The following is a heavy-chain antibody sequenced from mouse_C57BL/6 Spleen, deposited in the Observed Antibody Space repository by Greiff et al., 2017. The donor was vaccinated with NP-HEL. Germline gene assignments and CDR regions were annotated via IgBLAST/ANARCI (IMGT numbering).Heavy chain of an antibody. CDR2: INPYNGDT. V-gene: IGHV1-20*01. CDR3: ARLGYYYGSSSSYWYFDV. J-gene: IGHJ1*03. CDR1: GYSFTGYF. D-gene: IGHD1-1*01. Sequence: EVKLVESGPELVKPGDSVKISCKASGYSFTGYFMNWVMQSHGKSLEWIGRINPYNGDTFYNQKFKGKATLTVDKSSSTAHMERRSLTSEDSAVYYCARLGYYYGSSSSYWYFDVWGTGTTVTVSS.